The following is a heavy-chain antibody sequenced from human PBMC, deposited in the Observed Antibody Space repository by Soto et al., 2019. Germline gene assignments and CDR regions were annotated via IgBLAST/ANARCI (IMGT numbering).Heavy chain of an antibody. CDR2: ISSSGSTI. J-gene: IGHJ5*02. CDR3: ARESGIAAAGNNWFDP. V-gene: IGHV3-48*03. CDR1: GFTFSSYE. D-gene: IGHD6-13*01. Sequence: EVQLVESGGGLVQPGGSLRLSCAASGFTFSSYEMNWVRQAPGKGLEWVSYISSSGSTIYYADPVKGRFTIARDNAKNSLYLQMNSLRAEDTAVYYCARESGIAAAGNNWFDPWGQGTLVTVSS.